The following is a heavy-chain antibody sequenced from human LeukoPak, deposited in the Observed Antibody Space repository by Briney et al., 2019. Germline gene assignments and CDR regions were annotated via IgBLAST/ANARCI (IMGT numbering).Heavy chain of an antibody. Sequence: KPGGSLRLSCAASGFTFSSYSMNWVRQAPGKGLEWVSSISSSSSYIYYADSVKGRFTISRDNAKNSLYLQMNSLRAEDTAVYYCARDGALWFGDHHTGAFDIWGQGTMVTVSS. J-gene: IGHJ3*02. CDR2: ISSSSSYI. CDR3: ARDGALWFGDHHTGAFDI. D-gene: IGHD3-10*01. CDR1: GFTFSSYS. V-gene: IGHV3-21*01.